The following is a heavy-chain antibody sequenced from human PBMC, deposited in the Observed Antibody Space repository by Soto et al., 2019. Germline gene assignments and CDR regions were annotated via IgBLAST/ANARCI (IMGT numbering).Heavy chain of an antibody. D-gene: IGHD2-15*01. CDR2: ISGSGGST. Sequence: GGSLRLSCVASGFTFSSYAMSWVRQAPGKGLEWVSAISGSGGSTYYADSVKGRFTISRDNSKNTLYLQMNSLRAEDTAVYYCAKDPKLYCSGGSCYFWYWGQGTLVTVSS. CDR1: GFTFSSYA. CDR3: AKDPKLYCSGGSCYFWY. J-gene: IGHJ4*02. V-gene: IGHV3-23*01.